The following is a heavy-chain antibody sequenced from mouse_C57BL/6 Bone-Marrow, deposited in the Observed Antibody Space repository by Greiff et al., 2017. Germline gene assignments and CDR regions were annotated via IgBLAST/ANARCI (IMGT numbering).Heavy chain of an antibody. Sequence: EVKLMESGGGLVKPGGSLKLSCAASGFTFSSYTMSWVRQTPEKRLEWVATISGGGGNTYYPDSVKGRFTISRDNAKNTLYLQMSSLRSEDTALYYCARQGYYGSSLYYFDYWGQGTTLTVSS. CDR3: ARQGYYGSSLYYFDY. CDR2: ISGGGGNT. CDR1: GFTFSSYT. V-gene: IGHV5-9*01. J-gene: IGHJ2*01. D-gene: IGHD1-1*01.